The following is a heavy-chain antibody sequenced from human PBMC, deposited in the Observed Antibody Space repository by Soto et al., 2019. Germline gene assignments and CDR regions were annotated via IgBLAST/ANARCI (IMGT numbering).Heavy chain of an antibody. V-gene: IGHV4-30-2*01. CDR3: ARGRPAFDI. CDR2: IYHSGST. CDR1: GGSISSGGYS. Sequence: SETLSLTCAVSGGSISSGGYSWSWIRQPPGKGLEWIGYIYHSGSTYYNPSLKSRVTISVDRSENQFSLKLSSVAAADTAVYYCARGRPAFDIWGQGTMVTV. D-gene: IGHD6-25*01. J-gene: IGHJ3*02.